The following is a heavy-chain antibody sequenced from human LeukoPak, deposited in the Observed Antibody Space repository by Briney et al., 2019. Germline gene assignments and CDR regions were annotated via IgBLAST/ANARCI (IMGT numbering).Heavy chain of an antibody. CDR3: AKLHSATITADFDN. CDR1: GFTFSGYA. Sequence: QPGGSLRLSCAASGFTFSGYAMSWVRQAPGKRLEGVSGISIGGDYTYYADSVQGRFTISRDNSKNTLFLQMSNLRAEDTAKYYCAKLHSATITADFDNWGQGSLVIVSS. D-gene: IGHD1-14*01. CDR2: ISIGGDYT. V-gene: IGHV3-23*01. J-gene: IGHJ4*02.